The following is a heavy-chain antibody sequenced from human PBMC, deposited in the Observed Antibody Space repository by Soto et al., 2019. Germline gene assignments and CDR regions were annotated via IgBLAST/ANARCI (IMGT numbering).Heavy chain of an antibody. V-gene: IGHV3-23*01. Sequence: GGSLRLSCAASGFTFSSYAMSWVRQAPGKGLEWVSTIRGSGDSTYYADSVKGRFTISRDNSKNTLYLQMNSLRAEDTAVYYCAKEGVDYSSGWYSDYWGQGTLVTVSS. CDR1: GFTFSSYA. D-gene: IGHD6-19*01. CDR2: IRGSGDST. CDR3: AKEGVDYSSGWYSDY. J-gene: IGHJ4*02.